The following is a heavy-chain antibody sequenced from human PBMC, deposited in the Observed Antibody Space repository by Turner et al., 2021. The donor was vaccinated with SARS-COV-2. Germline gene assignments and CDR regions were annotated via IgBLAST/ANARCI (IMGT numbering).Heavy chain of an antibody. CDR3: ARDLAYCSSTSCPYYYYYGMDV. CDR1: GSTFTIYA. Sequence: VQLVQSGAEGRKPGASVKVSCKASGSTFTIYAMHWVRQAPGQRLEWMGWINAGNGNTKYSQKFQGRVTITRDTSASTAYMELSSLRSEDTAVYYCARDLAYCSSTSCPYYYYYGMDVWGQGTTVTVSS. CDR2: INAGNGNT. J-gene: IGHJ6*02. D-gene: IGHD2-2*01. V-gene: IGHV1-3*01.